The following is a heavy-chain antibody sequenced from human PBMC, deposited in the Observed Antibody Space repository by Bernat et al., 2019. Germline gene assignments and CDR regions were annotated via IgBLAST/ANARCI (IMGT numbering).Heavy chain of an antibody. V-gene: IGHV3-30*02. J-gene: IGHJ4*02. Sequence: QVQLVESGGGVVQPGGSLRLSCAASGFTFSSYGMHWVRQAPGKGLEWVAFIRYDGSNKYYADSVEGRFTISRDDSKNTLYLQMNSLRAEDTAVYYCARDPSAVTNYFYFDYWGQGTLVTVSS. CDR3: ARDPSAVTNYFYFDY. CDR2: IRYDGSNK. CDR1: GFTFSSYG. D-gene: IGHD4-17*01.